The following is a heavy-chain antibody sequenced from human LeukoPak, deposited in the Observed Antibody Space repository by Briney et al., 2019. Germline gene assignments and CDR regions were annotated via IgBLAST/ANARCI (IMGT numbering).Heavy chain of an antibody. D-gene: IGHD3-16*02. CDR1: GYTFTSYG. CDR3: ARGGPWGSYRSRWFDP. CDR2: ISAYNGNT. Sequence: ASVKVSCKASGYTFTSYGISWVRQAPGQGLEWMGWISAYNGNTNYAQKLQGRVTMTTDTSTSTVYMELSSLRSEDTAVYYCARGGPWGSYRSRWFDPWGQGTLVTVSS. J-gene: IGHJ5*02. V-gene: IGHV1-18*01.